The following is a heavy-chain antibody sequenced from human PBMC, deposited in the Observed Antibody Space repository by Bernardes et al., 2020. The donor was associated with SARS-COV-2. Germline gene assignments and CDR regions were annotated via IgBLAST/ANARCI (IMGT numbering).Heavy chain of an antibody. CDR3: ARDRIAVAGTLVY. J-gene: IGHJ4*02. D-gene: IGHD6-19*01. V-gene: IGHV3-21*01. Sequence: GGSLRLSCAASGFTFSSYSMNWVRQAPGKGLEWVSSISSSSSYIYYADSVKGRFTISRDNAKNSLYLQMNSLRAEDTAVYYCARDRIAVAGTLVYWGQGTLVTVSS. CDR2: ISSSSSYI. CDR1: GFTFSSYS.